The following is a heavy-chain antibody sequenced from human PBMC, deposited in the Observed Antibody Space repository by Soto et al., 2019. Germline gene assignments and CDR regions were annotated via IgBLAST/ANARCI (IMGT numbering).Heavy chain of an antibody. D-gene: IGHD3-3*01. CDR3: ARRNTYYDFWSGYFYTFDY. CDR2: IKQDGSEK. Sequence: EVQLVESGGGLVQPGGSLRLSCAASGFTFSSYWMSWVRQAPGKGLEWVANIKQDGSEKYYVDSVKGRFTISRDNAKNSLYLQMNGLRAEDTAVYYCARRNTYYDFWSGYFYTFDYWGQGTLVTFSS. V-gene: IGHV3-7*01. J-gene: IGHJ4*02. CDR1: GFTFSSYW.